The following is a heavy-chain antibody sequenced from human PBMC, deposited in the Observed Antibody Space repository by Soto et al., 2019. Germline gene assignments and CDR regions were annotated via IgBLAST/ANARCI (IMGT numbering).Heavy chain of an antibody. D-gene: IGHD3-9*01. Sequence: PGGSLRLSCAASGFTVSSNYMSWVRQAPGKGLEWVSVIYSGGSTYYADSVKGRFTISRDNSKNTLYLQMNSLRAEDTAVYYCAREYYDILTGYYKDYWGQGT. V-gene: IGHV3-66*01. J-gene: IGHJ4*02. CDR1: GFTVSSNY. CDR3: AREYYDILTGYYKDY. CDR2: IYSGGST.